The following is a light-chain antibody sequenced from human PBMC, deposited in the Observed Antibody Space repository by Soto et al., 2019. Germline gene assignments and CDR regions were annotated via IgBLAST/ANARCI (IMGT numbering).Light chain of an antibody. CDR2: GAS. J-gene: IGKJ2*01. V-gene: IGKV3-20*01. CDR1: QSVSRSY. Sequence: EIVLTQSPGTLSLSPGERATLSCRASQSVSRSYLAWYQQKPGQAPRLLIYGASSRATGIPDRFSGSGSGTDFALTSSRLEPEDWSVYYCQQYGSSPPKYTFGQGTKLEIK. CDR3: QQYGSSPPKYT.